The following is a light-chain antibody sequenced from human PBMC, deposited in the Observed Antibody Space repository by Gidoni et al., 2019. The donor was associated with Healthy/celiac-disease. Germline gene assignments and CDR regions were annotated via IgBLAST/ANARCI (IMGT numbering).Light chain of an antibody. CDR2: DAS. Sequence: DIQMTQSPSSLSASVGDRVTITCQASQDISNYLNWYQQKPGKAPKLLIYDASNLETGVPSRFSGSGSGTDLTFTISSLQPEDIATYYCQQYDNLPPTCGQGTRLEIK. J-gene: IGKJ5*01. CDR1: QDISNY. CDR3: QQYDNLPPT. V-gene: IGKV1-33*01.